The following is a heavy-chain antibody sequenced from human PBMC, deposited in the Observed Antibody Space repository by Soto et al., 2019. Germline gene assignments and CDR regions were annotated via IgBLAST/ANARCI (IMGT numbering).Heavy chain of an antibody. CDR2: IIPIFGTA. V-gene: IGHV1-69*01. CDR3: ARDQVERATNWYFDL. CDR1: GGTFSSYA. Sequence: QVQLVQSGAEVKKPGSSVKVSCKASGGTFSSYAISWVRQAPGQGLAWMGGIIPIFGTANYAQKFQGRDTITADESTITAYMEGSKLRSEDTAVYYGARDQVERATNWYFDLWGRGTLVTVSS. D-gene: IGHD5-12*01. J-gene: IGHJ2*01.